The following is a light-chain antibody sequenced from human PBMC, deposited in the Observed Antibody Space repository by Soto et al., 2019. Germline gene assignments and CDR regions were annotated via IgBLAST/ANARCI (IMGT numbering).Light chain of an antibody. CDR3: SSYAGSYSFV. CDR1: SSDVGGYRY. V-gene: IGLV2-11*01. Sequence: QSVLTQPRSVSGSPGQSVTISCTGTSSDVGGYRYVSWYQQHPGKAPKLMMYDVTTRPSGIPDRFSGSKSGNTASLTISGLQAEAEADYYCSSYAGSYSFVFGTGTKVTVL. CDR2: DVT. J-gene: IGLJ1*01.